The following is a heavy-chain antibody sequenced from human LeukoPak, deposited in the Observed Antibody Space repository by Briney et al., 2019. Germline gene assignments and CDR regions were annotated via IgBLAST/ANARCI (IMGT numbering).Heavy chain of an antibody. CDR1: GFTFGIYS. Sequence: GGSLRLSCAASGFTFGIYSMTWVRQAPGKGLEWVSSISSTSMYIYYADSMWGRFTISRDNAENSLFLQIDSLGVEDTAVYSCARVAAGAEAHTLHYHYMDVWGKGTTVTVSS. D-gene: IGHD6-13*01. V-gene: IGHV3-21*01. CDR3: ARVAAGAEAHTLHYHYMDV. CDR2: ISSTSMYI. J-gene: IGHJ6*03.